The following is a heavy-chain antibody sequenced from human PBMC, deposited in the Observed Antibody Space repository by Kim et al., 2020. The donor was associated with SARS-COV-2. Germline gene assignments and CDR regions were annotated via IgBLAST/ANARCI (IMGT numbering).Heavy chain of an antibody. D-gene: IGHD5-18*01. J-gene: IGHJ4*02. CDR2: ISSSSSYI. CDR1: GFTFSSYS. V-gene: IGHV3-21*01. CDR3: ARVDTAMVTSSGLDY. Sequence: GGSLRLSCAASGFTFSSYSMNWVRQAPGKGLEWVSSISSSSSYIYYADSVKGRFTISRDNAKNSLYLQMNSLRAEDTAVYYCARVDTAMVTSSGLDYWGQGTLVTVSS.